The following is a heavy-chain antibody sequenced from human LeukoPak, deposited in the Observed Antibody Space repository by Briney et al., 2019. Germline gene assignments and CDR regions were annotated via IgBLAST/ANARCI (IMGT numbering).Heavy chain of an antibody. CDR1: GFTFSSYS. Sequence: EPGGSLRLSCAASGFTFSSYSMNWVRQAPGKGLEWVSSISSSSSYIYYADSVKGRFTISRDNAKNSLYLQMNSLRAEDTAVYYCAKDSFPFIPAAENWFDPWGQGTLVTVSS. V-gene: IGHV3-21*04. CDR2: ISSSSSYI. CDR3: AKDSFPFIPAAENWFDP. J-gene: IGHJ5*02. D-gene: IGHD2-2*01.